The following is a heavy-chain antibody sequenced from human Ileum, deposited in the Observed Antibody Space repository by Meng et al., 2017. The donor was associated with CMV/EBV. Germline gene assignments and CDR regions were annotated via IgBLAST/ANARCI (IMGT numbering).Heavy chain of an antibody. CDR2: ISASGDRT. CDR3: AKPITGTTRFDY. D-gene: IGHD1-14*01. Sequence: GESLKISCAASGFTLSNYVMNWVRQAPGKGLEWVSSISASGDRTYYADSVMGRFTISRDTSKSTLYLQMNSLRAEDTAVYYCAKPITGTTRFDYWGQRTLVTVSS. CDR1: GFTLSNYV. J-gene: IGHJ4*02. V-gene: IGHV3-23*01.